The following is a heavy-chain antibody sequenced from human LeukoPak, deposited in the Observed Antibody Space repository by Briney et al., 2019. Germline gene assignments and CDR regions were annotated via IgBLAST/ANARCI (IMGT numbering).Heavy chain of an antibody. CDR2: IYYSGST. CDR3: ASARPEGRVYHRGYFDL. D-gene: IGHD6-13*01. V-gene: IGHV4-30-4*01. J-gene: IGHJ2*01. CDR1: GGSISSGDYY. Sequence: SQTLSLTCTVSGGSISSGDYYWGWVRQPPGKGLEWVGYIYYSGSTYYNPSLKSRVTISVDTSKNQFSLKLSSVTAADTAVYYCASARPEGRVYHRGYFDLWGRGTLVTVSS.